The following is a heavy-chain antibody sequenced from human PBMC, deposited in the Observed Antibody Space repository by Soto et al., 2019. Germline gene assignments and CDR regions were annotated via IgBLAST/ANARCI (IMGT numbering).Heavy chain of an antibody. D-gene: IGHD3-3*02. CDR2: IMPVFPTP. J-gene: IGHJ6*02. CDR1: GGTFRTSA. CDR3: ARDKDRQQLGGNYYYIMDV. V-gene: IGHV1-69*13. Sequence: SVKVSCKASGGTFRTSAISWVRQAPGHGLEWMGGIMPVFPTPDYAQKFQGRVTITADESTSTAYMELSSLGSEDTAVYYCARDKDRQQLGGNYYYIMDVWGQGTTVTVSS.